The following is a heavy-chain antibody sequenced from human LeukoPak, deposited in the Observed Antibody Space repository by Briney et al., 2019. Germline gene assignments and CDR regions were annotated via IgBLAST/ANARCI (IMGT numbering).Heavy chain of an antibody. V-gene: IGHV4-30-4*01. J-gene: IGHJ4*02. Sequence: SQTLSLTCTVSGGSISSGDYYWSWIRQPPGKGLEWIGYIYYSGSTYYNPSLKSRVTISVDTSKNQFSLKLSSVTAADTAVYYCASTKRGKYCSSTSCYIFDYRGQGTLVTVSS. CDR1: GGSISSGDYY. CDR3: ASTKRGKYCSSTSCYIFDY. CDR2: IYYSGST. D-gene: IGHD2-2*02.